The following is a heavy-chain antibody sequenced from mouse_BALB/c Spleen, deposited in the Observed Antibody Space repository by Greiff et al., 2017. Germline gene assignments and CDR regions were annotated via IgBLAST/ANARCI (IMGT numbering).Heavy chain of an antibody. J-gene: IGHJ4*01. V-gene: IGHV1S137*01. Sequence: QVQLKQSGAELVRPGVSVKISCKGSGYTFTDYAMHWVKQSHAKSLEWIGVISTYYGDASYNQKFKGKATMTVDKSSSTAYMELARLTSEDSAIYYCAREGGNYYAMDYWGQGTSVTVSS. D-gene: IGHD2-1*01. CDR2: ISTYYGDA. CDR3: AREGGNYYAMDY. CDR1: GYTFTDYA.